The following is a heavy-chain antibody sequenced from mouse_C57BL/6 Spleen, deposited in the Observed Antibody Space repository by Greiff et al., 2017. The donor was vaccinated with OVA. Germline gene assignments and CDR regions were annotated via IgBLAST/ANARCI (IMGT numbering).Heavy chain of an antibody. CDR2: IYPGSGST. D-gene: IGHD1-1*01. J-gene: IGHJ2*01. CDR1: GYTFTSYW. V-gene: IGHV1-55*01. CDR3: ARRDYYYGSSGFDY. Sequence: VQLQQSGAELVKPGASVKMSCKASGYTFTSYWITWVKQRPGQGLEWIGDIYPGSGSTNYNEKFKSKATLTVDTSSSTAYMQLSSLTSEDSAVYYCARRDYYYGSSGFDYWGQGTTLTVSS.